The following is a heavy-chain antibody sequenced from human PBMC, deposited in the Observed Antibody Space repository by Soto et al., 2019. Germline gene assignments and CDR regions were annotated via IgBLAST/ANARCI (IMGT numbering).Heavy chain of an antibody. V-gene: IGHV3-11*01. J-gene: IGHJ4*02. D-gene: IGHD6-6*01. CDR1: GFTFSDYY. CDR3: ARDRYSGYSSSFDY. CDR2: ISSSGSTI. Sequence: GGSLRLSCAASGFTFSDYYMSWIRQAPGKGLEWVSYISSSGSTIYYADSVKGRFTISRDNAKNSLYLQMNSLRTEDTAVYYCARDRYSGYSSSFDYWGQGTLVTVSS.